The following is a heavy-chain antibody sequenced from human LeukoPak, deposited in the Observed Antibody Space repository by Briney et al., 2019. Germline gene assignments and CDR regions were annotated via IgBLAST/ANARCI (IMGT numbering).Heavy chain of an antibody. CDR1: GFTVGGTY. Sequence: GGSLRLSCAASGFTVGGTYMSWVRQAPGKGLEWVSIIYTGDSTYYADSVKGRFTISRDNSKNTLYLQMNSLRPEDTAVYYCAKRGPVVYDLWGQGTLVTVSS. J-gene: IGHJ4*02. V-gene: IGHV3-66*02. CDR2: IYTGDST. CDR3: AKRGPVVYDL.